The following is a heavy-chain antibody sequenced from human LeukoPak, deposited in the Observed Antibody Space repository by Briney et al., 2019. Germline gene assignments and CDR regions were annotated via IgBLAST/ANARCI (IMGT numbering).Heavy chain of an antibody. D-gene: IGHD3-10*01. J-gene: IGHJ5*02. CDR1: GGSFSGYY. CDR2: INHSGST. Sequence: PSETLSLTCAVYGGSFSGYYWSWIRQPPGKGLEWIGEINHSGSTNYNPSLKSRVTISVDTSKNQFSLKLSSVTAADTAVYYCARVGNYGGSGPFDPWGQGTLVTVSS. CDR3: ARVGNYGGSGPFDP. V-gene: IGHV4-34*01.